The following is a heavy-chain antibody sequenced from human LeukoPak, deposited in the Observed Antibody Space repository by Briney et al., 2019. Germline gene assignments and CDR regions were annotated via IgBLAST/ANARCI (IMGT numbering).Heavy chain of an antibody. D-gene: IGHD6-6*01. CDR2: ISSSGSTI. J-gene: IGHJ3*02. V-gene: IGHV3-11*04. Sequence: PGGSLRLSCAASGFTFSDYYMSWIRQAPGKGLEWVSYISSSGSTIYYADSVKGRFTISRDNAKNSLYLQMNSLRAEDTAVYYCVRAGSSSSRGAFDIWGQGTMVTVSS. CDR1: GFTFSDYY. CDR3: VRAGSSSSRGAFDI.